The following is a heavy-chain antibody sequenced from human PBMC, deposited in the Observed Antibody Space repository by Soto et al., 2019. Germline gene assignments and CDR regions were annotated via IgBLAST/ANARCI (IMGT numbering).Heavy chain of an antibody. J-gene: IGHJ5*02. V-gene: IGHV6-1*01. CDR2: TYYRSKWFN. Sequence: PSQTLSLTCAISGDSVSSNSAVWNWIRQSPSRGLEWLGRTYYRSKWFNEYAISVKSRIIINPDTSKNQFSLQLNSVTPEDTAVYYCVRGWDGMEIPRFAPWGQGTLVTVSS. CDR3: VRGWDGMEIPRFAP. CDR1: GDSVSSNSAV. D-gene: IGHD1-26*01.